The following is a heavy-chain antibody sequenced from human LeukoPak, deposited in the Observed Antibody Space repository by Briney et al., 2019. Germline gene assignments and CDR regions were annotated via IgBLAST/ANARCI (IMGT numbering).Heavy chain of an antibody. V-gene: IGHV1-18*01. CDR3: ARDHLPWDVRGLYWFDP. CDR2: ISAYNGNT. Sequence: ASVKVSCKASGYTFTNYGISWVRQAPGQGLEWMGWISAYNGNTNYAQKLQGRVTMTTDTSTSTAYMELRSLRSDDTAVYYCARDHLPWDVRGLYWFDPWGQGTLVTVSS. D-gene: IGHD3-10*01. CDR1: GYTFTNYG. J-gene: IGHJ5*02.